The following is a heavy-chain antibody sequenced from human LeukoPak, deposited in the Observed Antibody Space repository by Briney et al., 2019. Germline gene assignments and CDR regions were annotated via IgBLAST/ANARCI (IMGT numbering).Heavy chain of an antibody. D-gene: IGHD3-10*01. V-gene: IGHV3-15*01. CDR3: TTLLWFGEFSNPFDY. J-gene: IGHJ4*02. Sequence: RGSLRLSCTVSGFTFSNAWMSWVRQAPGKGLEWLGRLKSKTDGGTTDYAAPVKGRFTISRDDSKNTLYLQMNSLKTEDTAVYYCTTLLWFGEFSNPFDYWGQGTLVTASS. CDR1: GFTFSNAW. CDR2: LKSKTDGGTT.